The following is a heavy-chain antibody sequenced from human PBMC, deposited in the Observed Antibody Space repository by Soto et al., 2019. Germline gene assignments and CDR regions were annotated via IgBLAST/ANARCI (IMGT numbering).Heavy chain of an antibody. CDR2: IDPSDSYT. Sequence: PGESLKISRKGSGYSFTSYWISWVRQMPGKGLEWMGRIDPSDSYTNYSPSFQGHVTISADKSISTAYLQWSSLKASDTAMYYCATTRRVITRIPYYYYGMDVWGQGTTVTVSS. J-gene: IGHJ6*02. CDR3: ATTRRVITRIPYYYYGMDV. CDR1: GYSFTSYW. V-gene: IGHV5-10-1*01. D-gene: IGHD3-10*01.